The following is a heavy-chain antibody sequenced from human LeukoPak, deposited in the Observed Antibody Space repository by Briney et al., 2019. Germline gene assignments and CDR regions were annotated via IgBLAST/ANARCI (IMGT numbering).Heavy chain of an antibody. Sequence: GGSLRLSCAGSGFSSNSYALHWVRQAPGKGLEWVSGISGLGDKQYYADSVKGRFTISRDNSKNTVYLDMNSLRVEETGIYYCAKDSSAWYFYFDSWGQGTPVTVSS. J-gene: IGHJ4*01. V-gene: IGHV3-23*01. D-gene: IGHD6-13*01. CDR1: GFSSNSYA. CDR3: AKDSSAWYFYFDS. CDR2: ISGLGDKQ.